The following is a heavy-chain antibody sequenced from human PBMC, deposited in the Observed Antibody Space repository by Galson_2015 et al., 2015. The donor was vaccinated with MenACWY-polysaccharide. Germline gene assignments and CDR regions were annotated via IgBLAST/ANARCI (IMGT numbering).Heavy chain of an antibody. D-gene: IGHD3-10*01. J-gene: IGHJ4*02. Sequence: SLRLSCAVSGFTVSSNYMTWVRQALGKGLEWVSVIHNTGNTYYADSVKGRFTISRDNSKNTLYLQMNSLRAEDTAVYYCASLTIAWGQGTLVTVSS. CDR1: GFTVSSNY. CDR2: IHNTGNT. V-gene: IGHV3-53*01. CDR3: ASLTIA.